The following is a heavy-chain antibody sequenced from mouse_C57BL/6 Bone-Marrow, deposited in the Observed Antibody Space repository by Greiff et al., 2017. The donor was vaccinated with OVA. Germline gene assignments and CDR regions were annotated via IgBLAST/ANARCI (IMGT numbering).Heavy chain of an antibody. CDR1: GYTFTSYW. V-gene: IGHV1-59*01. J-gene: IGHJ3*01. D-gene: IGHD2-4*01. CDR3: ARGYDYDEGAWFAY. Sequence: QVQLQQPGAELVRPGTSVKLSCKASGYTFTSYWMHWVKQRPGQGLEWIGVIDPSDSYTNYNQKFKGKATLTVDTSSSTAYMQLSSLTSEDSAVYYCARGYDYDEGAWFAYWGQGTLVTVSA. CDR2: IDPSDSYT.